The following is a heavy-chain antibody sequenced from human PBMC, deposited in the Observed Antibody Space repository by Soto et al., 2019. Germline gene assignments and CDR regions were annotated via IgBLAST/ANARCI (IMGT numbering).Heavy chain of an antibody. CDR1: GGSFNNDY. J-gene: IGHJ5*01. Sequence: PSETLSLTCTISGGSFNNDYWTWIRQSPGKGLEWIGYILHSGITDYNPSVKSRVTISIDKSKNLFSLKLTSVTAADTAVYYCARDRYFYDSAGYYRTLDSWGQGILVTVSS. CDR3: ARDRYFYDSAGYYRTLDS. V-gene: IGHV4-59*01. CDR2: ILHSGIT. D-gene: IGHD3-22*01.